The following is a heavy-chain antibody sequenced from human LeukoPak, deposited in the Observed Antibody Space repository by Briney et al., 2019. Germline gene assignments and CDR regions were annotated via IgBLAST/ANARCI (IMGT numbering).Heavy chain of an antibody. CDR1: GYTFTGYY. CDR2: INTNSGST. D-gene: IGHD3-22*01. CDR3: ARVRAGYYRGAFDI. J-gene: IGHJ3*02. Sequence: PSASLKLSCKASGYTFTGYYMHWVRQAPGQGLEWMGWINTNSGSTNYAQKFQGRVTMTRDTSNSTAYMELSRLRSDGTAVYYCARVRAGYYRGAFDIWGQGTMVTVSS. V-gene: IGHV1-2*02.